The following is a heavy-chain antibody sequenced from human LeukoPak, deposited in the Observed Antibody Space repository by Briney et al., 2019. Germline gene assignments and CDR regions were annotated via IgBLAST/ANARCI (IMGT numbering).Heavy chain of an antibody. V-gene: IGHV5-51*01. CDR3: ARRGYCSSTSCYVWDY. CDR1: GYSFTSYW. D-gene: IGHD2-2*01. Sequence: GESLKISCKGSGYSFTSYWIGWVRQMPGKGLEWMGIIYPGDSDTRYSPSFQGQVTISADKSISTAYLQWSSLKASDTAMYYCARRGYCSSTSCYVWDYWGQGTLVTVSS. J-gene: IGHJ4*02. CDR2: IYPGDSDT.